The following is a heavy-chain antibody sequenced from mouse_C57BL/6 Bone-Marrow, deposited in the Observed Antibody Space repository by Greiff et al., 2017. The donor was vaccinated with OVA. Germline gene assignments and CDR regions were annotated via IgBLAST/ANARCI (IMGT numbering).Heavy chain of an antibody. D-gene: IGHD2-1*01. J-gene: IGHJ2*01. V-gene: IGHV1-82*01. CDR2: IYPGDGDT. Sequence: VQLQQSGPELVKPGASVKISCKASGYAFSSSWMNWVKQRPGKGLEWIGRIYPGDGDTNYNGKFKGKATLTADKSSSTAYMQLSSLTSEDSAVYFCAVTRFAYWGQGTTLTVSS. CDR1: GYAFSSSW. CDR3: AVTRFAY.